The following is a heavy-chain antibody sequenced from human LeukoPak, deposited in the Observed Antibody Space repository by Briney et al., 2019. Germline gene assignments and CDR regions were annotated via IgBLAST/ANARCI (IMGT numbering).Heavy chain of an antibody. V-gene: IGHV3-21*01. CDR3: ARVVGVIGAFDI. Sequence: PGGSLRLSCAASGFTFSSYSMNWVRQAPGKGLEWVSSISSSSSYIYYADSVKGRFTISRDNAKNSLYLQMNSLRAGDTAVYYCARVVGVIGAFDIWGQGTMVTVSS. CDR1: GFTFSSYS. CDR2: ISSSSSYI. D-gene: IGHD3-22*01. J-gene: IGHJ3*02.